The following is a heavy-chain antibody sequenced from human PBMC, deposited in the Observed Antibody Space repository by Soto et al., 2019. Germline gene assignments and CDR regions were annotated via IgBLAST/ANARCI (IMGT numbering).Heavy chain of an antibody. CDR1: GFTFSSYA. CDR2: ISGSGGST. CDR3: AKQTIVVVTATTYYFDY. V-gene: IGHV3-23*01. J-gene: IGHJ4*02. Sequence: PGGSLRLSCAASGFTFSSYAMSWVRQAPGKGLEWVSAISGSGGSTYYADSVKGRFTISRDNSKNTLYLQMNSLRAEDTAVYYCAKQTIVVVTATTYYFDYWGQGTLVTVSS. D-gene: IGHD2-21*02.